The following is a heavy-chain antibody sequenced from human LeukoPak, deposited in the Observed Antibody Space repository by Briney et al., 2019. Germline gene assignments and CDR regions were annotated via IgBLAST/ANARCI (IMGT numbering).Heavy chain of an antibody. CDR1: GFTFNSYA. CDR2: ISYDGSKK. J-gene: IGHJ4*02. Sequence: SGGSLRLSCAASGFTFNSYAIHWVRQAPGKGLEWVAVISYDGSKKFYAHSVKGRFSISRDNSKNTLILQMNSLRVEDTAVYYCEKALYDSTGDGYWGQGTLVTISS. CDR3: EKALYDSTGDGY. V-gene: IGHV3-30*04. D-gene: IGHD7-27*01.